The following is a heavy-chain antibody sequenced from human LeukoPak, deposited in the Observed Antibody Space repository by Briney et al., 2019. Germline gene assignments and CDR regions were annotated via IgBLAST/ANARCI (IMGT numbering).Heavy chain of an antibody. J-gene: IGHJ4*02. Sequence: SETLSLTCTVSGGSISSGSYYWSWIRQPAGKGLEWIGRIYTSGSTNYNPSLKSRVTISVDTSKNQFSLKLSSVTAADTAVYYCARGWKYDNSGYFSGYWGQGTLVTVSS. V-gene: IGHV4-61*02. CDR3: ARGWKYDNSGYFSGY. CDR2: IYTSGST. CDR1: GGSISSGSYY. D-gene: IGHD3-22*01.